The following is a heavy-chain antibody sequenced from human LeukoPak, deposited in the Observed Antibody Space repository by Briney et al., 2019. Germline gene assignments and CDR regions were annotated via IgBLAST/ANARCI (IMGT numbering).Heavy chain of an antibody. CDR2: IKRKTDGGTT. D-gene: IGHD3-3*01. CDR1: GFSFSNAW. V-gene: IGHV3-15*07. J-gene: IGHJ4*02. CDR3: TKMVPYYDFWSGFSIW. Sequence: GGSLRLSCAASGFSFSNAWMNWVRQAPGKGLEWVGRIKRKTDGGTTDYAAPVKGRVTISRDDSKNPLYLQMNSLKTEDTAVYYCTKMVPYYDFWSGFSIWWGQGTLVTVSS.